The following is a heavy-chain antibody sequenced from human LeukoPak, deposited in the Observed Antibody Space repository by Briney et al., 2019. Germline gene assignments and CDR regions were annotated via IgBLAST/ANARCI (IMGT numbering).Heavy chain of an antibody. Sequence: EGSLRLSCAASGFDFSSNWIHWVRHAPGQGLVWVSRIKGDGISTNYADSVKGRFTISRDIAKNTLYLQMNSLRAEDTGVYYCAKDHYWSIDYWGRGTLVTVSS. CDR2: IKGDGIST. D-gene: IGHD3-3*01. V-gene: IGHV3-74*01. CDR1: GFDFSSNW. J-gene: IGHJ4*02. CDR3: AKDHYWSIDY.